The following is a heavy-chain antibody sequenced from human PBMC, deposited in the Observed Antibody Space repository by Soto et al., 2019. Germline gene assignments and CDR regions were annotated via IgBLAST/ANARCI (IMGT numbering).Heavy chain of an antibody. CDR3: ARLGSSGWYQGSYFDY. J-gene: IGHJ4*02. V-gene: IGHV4-39*01. Sequence: QLQLQESGPGLVRPSETLSLICTVSGGSITRNXHYWGWIRQSPGKGLEWIGDIKSSGSTNYNLSLKSRVSMSVETSKNQFSLKMNSVTAADTAVYYCARLGSSGWYQGSYFDYWGQGTLVTVSS. CDR1: GGSITRNXHY. CDR2: IKSSGST. D-gene: IGHD6-19*01.